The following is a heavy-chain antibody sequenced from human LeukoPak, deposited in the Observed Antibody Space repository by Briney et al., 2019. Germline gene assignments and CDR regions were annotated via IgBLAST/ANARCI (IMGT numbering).Heavy chain of an antibody. Sequence: SETLSLTCTVSGGSINGYYWSWIRQSPGKGLEWIGYIYYSGITNYNPSLKSRVTISVDTSKNQFSLKLSSVTAADTAVYYCARLYYYDSSGYWYNWFDPWGQGTLVTVSS. CDR3: ARLYYYDSSGYWYNWFDP. D-gene: IGHD3-22*01. V-gene: IGHV4-59*12. CDR2: IYYSGIT. CDR1: GGSINGYY. J-gene: IGHJ5*02.